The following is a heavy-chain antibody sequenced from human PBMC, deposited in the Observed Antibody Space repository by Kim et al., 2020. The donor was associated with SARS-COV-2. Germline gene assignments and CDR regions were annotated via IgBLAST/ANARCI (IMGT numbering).Heavy chain of an antibody. J-gene: IGHJ6*02. V-gene: IGHV3-48*03. D-gene: IGHD1-1*01. CDR3: ASGLGTTWNYYYYYGMDV. Sequence: KGRFTISRDNAKNSLYLQMNSLRAEDTAVYYCASGLGTTWNYYYYYGMDVWGQGTTVTVSS.